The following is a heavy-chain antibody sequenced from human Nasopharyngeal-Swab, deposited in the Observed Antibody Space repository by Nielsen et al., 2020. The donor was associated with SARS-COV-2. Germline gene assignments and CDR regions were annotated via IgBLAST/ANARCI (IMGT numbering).Heavy chain of an antibody. Sequence: GESLKISCTASGFTFNSYGMHWVRQAPGKGLEWVAITWYDGTNKHYADSVKGRFTISRDNSKNTLYLQMNSLRAEDTAVYYCAKSAGYSRGYFDYWGQGTLVTVSS. V-gene: IGHV3-33*06. CDR3: AKSAGYSRGYFDY. D-gene: IGHD6-13*01. J-gene: IGHJ4*02. CDR1: GFTFNSYG. CDR2: TWYDGTNK.